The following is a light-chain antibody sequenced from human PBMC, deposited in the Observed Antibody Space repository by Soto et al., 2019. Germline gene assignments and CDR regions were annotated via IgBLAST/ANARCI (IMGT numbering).Light chain of an antibody. CDR3: GSITRSSTSV. CDR2: DVT. J-gene: IGLJ1*01. V-gene: IGLV2-14*01. Sequence: QSVLRQPASVSGSPGQSITISCTGTIIDVGGFEYVSWYQHQPGKAPKLIIYDVTKRPSGVSNRFSGSKSGNTASLTISGIQAEDEGDYYCGSITRSSTSVFGTGTKVTVL. CDR1: IIDVGGFEY.